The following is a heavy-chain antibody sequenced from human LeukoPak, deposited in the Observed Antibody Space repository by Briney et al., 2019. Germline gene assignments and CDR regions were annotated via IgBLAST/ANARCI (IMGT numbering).Heavy chain of an antibody. D-gene: IGHD3-10*01. CDR2: IWYDGSNK. V-gene: IGHV3-33*01. CDR3: ARAQFAGSGSFPFDY. CDR1: GFTFSSYG. Sequence: GGSLRLSCAASGFTFSSYGMHWGRQAPGKGLEWGAVIWYDGSNKYYADSVKGRFTISRDNSKNTLYLQMNSLRAEDTAVYYCARAQFAGSGSFPFDYWGQGTLVTVSS. J-gene: IGHJ4*02.